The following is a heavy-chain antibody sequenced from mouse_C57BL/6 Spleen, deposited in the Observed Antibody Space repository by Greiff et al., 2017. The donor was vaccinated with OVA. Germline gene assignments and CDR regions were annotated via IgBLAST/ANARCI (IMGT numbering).Heavy chain of an antibody. CDR3: ARPDYYGSSSGGFSY. CDR2: INPYNGDT. J-gene: IGHJ3*01. Sequence: VQLKQSGPELVKPGDSVKISCKASGYSFTGYFMNWVMQSHGKSLEWIGRINPYNGDTYYNQKFKGKATLTVDKSSSTAHMELRSLTSEDSAVYYCARPDYYGSSSGGFSYWGQGTLVTVSA. V-gene: IGHV1-20*01. D-gene: IGHD1-1*01. CDR1: GYSFTGYF.